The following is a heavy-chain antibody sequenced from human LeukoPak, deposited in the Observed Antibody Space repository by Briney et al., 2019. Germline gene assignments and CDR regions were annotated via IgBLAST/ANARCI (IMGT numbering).Heavy chain of an antibody. CDR3: ARDRGVVPAATNGYYYGMDV. V-gene: IGHV1-69*01. Sequence: SVKVSCKASGGTFSSYAISWVRQAPGQGLEWMGGIIPIFGTANYAQKFQGRVTITADESTSTAYMELSSLRSEDTAVYYCARDRGVVPAATNGYYYGMDVWGQGTTVTVSS. J-gene: IGHJ6*02. CDR2: IIPIFGTA. D-gene: IGHD2-2*01. CDR1: GGTFSSYA.